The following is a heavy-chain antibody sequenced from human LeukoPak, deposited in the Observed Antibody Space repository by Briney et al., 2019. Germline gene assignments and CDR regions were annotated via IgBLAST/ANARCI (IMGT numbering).Heavy chain of an antibody. D-gene: IGHD6-13*01. Sequence: PGRSLRLSCAASGFTFSSYAMHWVRQAPGKGLEWVAVISYDGSNKYYADSVKGRFTISRDNSKNTLYLQMNSLRAEDTAVYYCARDSLPMAAAAGTTVGATGYWGQGTLVTVSS. CDR1: GFTFSSYA. V-gene: IGHV3-30-3*01. CDR3: ARDSLPMAAAAGTTVGATGY. J-gene: IGHJ4*02. CDR2: ISYDGSNK.